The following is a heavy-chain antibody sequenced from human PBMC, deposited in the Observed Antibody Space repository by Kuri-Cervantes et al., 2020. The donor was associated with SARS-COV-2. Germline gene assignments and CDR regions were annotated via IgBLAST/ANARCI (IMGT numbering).Heavy chain of an antibody. CDR2: IDPSDSYT. Sequence: GETLKISWQGSGYSFTSYWISWVRQMPGKGLERMGRIDPSDSYTNYSPSFQGHVTISADKPISTAYLQWSNLTASDTAMYYCARRAYGEQVDYHYMGVWGKGTTVTVSS. J-gene: IGHJ6*03. CDR3: ARRAYGEQVDYHYMGV. CDR1: GYSFTSYW. V-gene: IGHV5-10-1*01. D-gene: IGHD4-17*01.